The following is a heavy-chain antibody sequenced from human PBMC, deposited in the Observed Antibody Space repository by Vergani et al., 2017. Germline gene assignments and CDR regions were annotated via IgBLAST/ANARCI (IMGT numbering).Heavy chain of an antibody. CDR2: IYHSGST. CDR3: ARDLGITIFGVVAQAWFDP. J-gene: IGHJ5*02. V-gene: IGHV4-38-2*02. CDR1: GYSISSGYY. D-gene: IGHD3-3*01. Sequence: QVQLQESGPGLVKPSETLSLTCAVSGYSISSGYYWGWIRQPPGKGLEWIGSIYHSGSTYYNPSLKSRVTISVDTSKNQFSLKLSSVTAADTAVDYCARDLGITIFGVVAQAWFDPWGQGTLVTVSS.